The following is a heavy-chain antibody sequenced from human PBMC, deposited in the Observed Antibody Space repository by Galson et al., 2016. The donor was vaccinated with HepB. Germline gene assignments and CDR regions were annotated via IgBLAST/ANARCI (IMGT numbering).Heavy chain of an antibody. J-gene: IGHJ6*04. CDR3: VRGSTAPDV. CDR1: GFTFSNYG. Sequence: SLRLSCAASGFTFSNYGMTWVRQAPGKGLEVVSSISRSGDSTDYADSVKGRFTISRDNSRGMLFLQMNSLKTEDTGVYYCVRGSTAPDVWGKGTTVTVSS. CDR2: ISRSGDST. V-gene: IGHV3-23*01. D-gene: IGHD3-16*01.